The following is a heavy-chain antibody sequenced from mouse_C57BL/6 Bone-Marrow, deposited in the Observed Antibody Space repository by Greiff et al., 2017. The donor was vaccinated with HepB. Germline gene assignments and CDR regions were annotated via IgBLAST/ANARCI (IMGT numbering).Heavy chain of an antibody. CDR3: TSLGGFAD. V-gene: IGHV14-4*01. CDR1: GFNIKDDY. J-gene: IGHJ3*01. Sequence: VQLKESGAELVRPGASVKLSCTASGFNIKDDYMHWVKQRPEQGLEWIGWIDPENGDTEYASKFQGKATITADTSSNTAYLQLSSLTSEDTAVYYCTSLGGFADWGQGTLVTVSA. CDR2: IDPENGDT.